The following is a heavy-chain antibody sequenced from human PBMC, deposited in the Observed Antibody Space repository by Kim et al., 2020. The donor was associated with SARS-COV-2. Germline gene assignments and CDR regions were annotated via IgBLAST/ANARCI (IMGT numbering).Heavy chain of an antibody. CDR3: AREGYGDYPGVFDI. V-gene: IGHV3-30*01. Sequence: DPLKARFTNSRDKSKDARYLQMNSLRAEDTAVYYCAREGYGDYPGVFDIWGQGTMVTVSS. J-gene: IGHJ3*02. D-gene: IGHD4-17*01.